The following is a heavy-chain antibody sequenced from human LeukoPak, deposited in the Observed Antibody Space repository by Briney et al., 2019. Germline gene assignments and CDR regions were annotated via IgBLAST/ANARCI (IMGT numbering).Heavy chain of an antibody. V-gene: IGHV3-30*18. CDR1: GFTFSSYG. CDR3: AKANGGGHYYYYGMDV. D-gene: IGHD3-16*01. J-gene: IGHJ6*02. Sequence: PGRSLRLSCAASGFTFSSYGMHWVRQAPGKGLEWVAVISYDGSNKYYADSVKGRFTISRDNSKNTLYLQMNSLRAEDTAVYYCAKANGGGHYYYYGMDVWGQGTTVTVSS. CDR2: ISYDGSNK.